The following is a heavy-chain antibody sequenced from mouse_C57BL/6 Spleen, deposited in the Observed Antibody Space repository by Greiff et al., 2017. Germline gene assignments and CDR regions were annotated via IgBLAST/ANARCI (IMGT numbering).Heavy chain of an antibody. J-gene: IGHJ4*01. CDR3: ARSTQALYAMDY. D-gene: IGHD3-2*02. CDR1: GYTFTSYW. CDR2: IHPNSGST. V-gene: IGHV1-64*01. Sequence: QVQLKQPGAELVKPGASVKLSCKASGYTFTSYWMHWVKQRPGQGLEWIGMIHPNSGSTNYNEKFKSKATLTVDKSSSTAYMQLSSLTSEDSAVYYCARSTQALYAMDYWGQGTSVTVSS.